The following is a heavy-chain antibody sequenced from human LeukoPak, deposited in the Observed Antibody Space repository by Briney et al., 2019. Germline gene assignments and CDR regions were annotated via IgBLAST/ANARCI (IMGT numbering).Heavy chain of an antibody. CDR2: IYPGDSDT. CDR3: ARQKYSSGLDAFDI. Sequence: GESLKNSCKSSGYSFPNYWIGWGRQIPGKSLEWITIIYPGDSDTRYSPSFQGQVTISADKSINTAYLQWSSLKASDSAMYYCARQKYSSGLDAFDIWGQGTMVTVSS. D-gene: IGHD5-18*01. CDR1: GYSFPNYW. J-gene: IGHJ3*02. V-gene: IGHV5-51*01.